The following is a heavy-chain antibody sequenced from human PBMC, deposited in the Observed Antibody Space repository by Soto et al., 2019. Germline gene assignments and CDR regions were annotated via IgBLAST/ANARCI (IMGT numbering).Heavy chain of an antibody. Sequence: VQMVESGGGVVQPGRSLRLSCAASGFMFSTYAMHWVRQAPGKGLEWVAIISYDGRNKYYADSVKDRFTISRDNSKNTLYLQMSSLRADDTAVYYCAKGSGRKMVRGVIIGVNIDYWGQGTLVTVSS. CDR1: GFMFSTYA. D-gene: IGHD3-10*01. V-gene: IGHV3-30*18. CDR3: AKGSGRKMVRGVIIGVNIDY. J-gene: IGHJ4*02. CDR2: ISYDGRNK.